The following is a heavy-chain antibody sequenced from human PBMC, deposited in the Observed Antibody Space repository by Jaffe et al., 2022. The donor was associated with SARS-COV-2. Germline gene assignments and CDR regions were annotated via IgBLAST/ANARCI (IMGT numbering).Heavy chain of an antibody. J-gene: IGHJ4*02. CDR3: ASWEPIGGYFDY. D-gene: IGHD3-3*01. V-gene: IGHV4-59*01. Sequence: QVQLQESGPGLVKPSETLSLTCTVSGGSISSYYWSWIRQPPGKGLEWIGYIYYSGSTNYNPSLKSRVTISVDTSKNQFSLKLSSVTAADTAVYYCASWEPIGGYFDYWGQGTLVTVSS. CDR2: IYYSGST. CDR1: GGSISSYY.